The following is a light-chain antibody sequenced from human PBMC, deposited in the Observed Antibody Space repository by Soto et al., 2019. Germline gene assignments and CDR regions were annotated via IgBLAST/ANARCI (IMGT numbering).Light chain of an antibody. CDR2: DAS. J-gene: IGKJ3*01. CDR1: QSVYSSH. V-gene: IGKV3-20*01. CDR3: QQYGSSGT. Sequence: EIVLTQSPGTLSLSPGERATLSRRASQSVYSSHLAWSRQKPGQVPRLLIYDASSTATGIPDRFSGSGSGTDFTLTISRLEPEDFAVDYCQQYGSSGTFGPGTQVDI.